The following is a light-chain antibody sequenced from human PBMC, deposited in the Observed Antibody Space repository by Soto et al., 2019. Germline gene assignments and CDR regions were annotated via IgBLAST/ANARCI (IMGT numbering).Light chain of an antibody. Sequence: EIVLTQSPATLSLSPGERATLSCRASQSVSSYLAWYQQKPGQAPRLLIYDASNRATGIPARFSGSGSGTXFXLXXXSLEPEDFAVYYCQQRSNWPPYTFGQGTKLEIK. CDR2: DAS. J-gene: IGKJ2*01. V-gene: IGKV3-11*01. CDR1: QSVSSY. CDR3: QQRSNWPPYT.